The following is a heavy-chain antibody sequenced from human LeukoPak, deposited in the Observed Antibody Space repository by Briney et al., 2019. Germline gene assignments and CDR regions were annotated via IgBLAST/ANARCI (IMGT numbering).Heavy chain of an antibody. CDR1: GFTFSSYS. J-gene: IGHJ5*02. CDR2: ISSSSSYI. V-gene: IGHV3-21*01. Sequence: GGSLRLSCAASGFTFSSYSMNWVRQAPGKGLEWVSSISSSSSYIYYADSMKGRFTISRDNAKNSLYLQMNSLRAEDTAVYYCASSYYDFWSGYYSTGLSSWFDPWGQGTLVTVSS. CDR3: ASSYYDFWSGYYSTGLSSWFDP. D-gene: IGHD3-3*01.